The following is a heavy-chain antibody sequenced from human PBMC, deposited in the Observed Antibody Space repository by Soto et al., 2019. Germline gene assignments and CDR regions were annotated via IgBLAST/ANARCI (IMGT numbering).Heavy chain of an antibody. D-gene: IGHD1-1*01. CDR3: ARRCSDWNDARWFDP. CDR2: IYYSGST. J-gene: IGHJ5*02. CDR1: GGSISSSSYY. Sequence: SETLSLTCTVSGGSISSSSYYWGWIRQPPGKGLEWIGSIYYSGSTYYNPSLKSRVTISVDTSKNQFSLKLSSVTAAETAVYYCARRCSDWNDARWFDPWGQGTLVTVSS. V-gene: IGHV4-39*01.